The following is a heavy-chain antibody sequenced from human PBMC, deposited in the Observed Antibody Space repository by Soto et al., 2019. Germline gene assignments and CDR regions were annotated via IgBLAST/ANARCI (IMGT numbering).Heavy chain of an antibody. CDR3: ARDSHYDFWSGYQAYYYYMDV. CDR1: GFTFSRYA. J-gene: IGHJ6*03. Sequence: PGGSLRLSCAASGFTFSRYAMHWVRQAPGKGLEYVSAISSNGGSTYYANSVKGRFTISRDNSKDTLYLQMGSLRAEDMAVYYCARDSHYDFWSGYQAYYYYMDVWGKGTTVTVSS. V-gene: IGHV3-64*01. CDR2: ISSNGGST. D-gene: IGHD3-3*01.